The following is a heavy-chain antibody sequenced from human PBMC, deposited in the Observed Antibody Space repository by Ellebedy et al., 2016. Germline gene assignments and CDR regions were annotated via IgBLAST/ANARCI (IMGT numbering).Heavy chain of an antibody. CDR1: GYTFPSYG. J-gene: IGHJ6*02. CDR3: ARDREETELWFGESLPRVFYVMDV. V-gene: IGHV1-18*01. CDR2: ISTFNGNT. Sequence: ASVKVSXXASGYTFPSYGINWVRQAPGQGLEWMGWISTFNGNTNYAQNFQARVTMTTDTSTSTAYMELRSLRSDDTAVYYCARDREETELWFGESLPRVFYVMDVWGQGTTVTVSS. D-gene: IGHD3-10*01.